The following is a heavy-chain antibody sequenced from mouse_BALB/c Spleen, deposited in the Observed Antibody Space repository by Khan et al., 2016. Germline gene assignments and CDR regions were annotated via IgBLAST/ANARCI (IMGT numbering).Heavy chain of an antibody. CDR2: INPSNGGT. D-gene: IGHD2-2*01. V-gene: IGHV1S81*02. J-gene: IGHJ3*01. Sequence: QVQLQQSGAELVKPGASVKLSCKASGYIFTTYYIYWVKQRPGQGLEWMGGINPSNGGTNFNEKFKSKATLTVDEYSTTAYMQLSSLISEDSAVYYCTRSADGHDPFAYWGQGTLITVSS. CDR3: TRSADGHDPFAY. CDR1: GYIFTTYY.